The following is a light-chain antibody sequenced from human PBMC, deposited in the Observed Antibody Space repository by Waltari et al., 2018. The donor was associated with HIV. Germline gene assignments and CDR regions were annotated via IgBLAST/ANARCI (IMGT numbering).Light chain of an antibody. CDR2: DAS. CDR3: QQYGSSPVT. Sequence: EIVLTQSPGTLSLSPGEGATLPCRASQSVSNNYFAWYQQRPGQPPRLLIYDASSRATGIPDRFSGSASGTDFALSISRLEPEDFAVYYCQQYGSSPVTFGGGTKVQI. V-gene: IGKV3-20*01. J-gene: IGKJ4*01. CDR1: QSVSNNY.